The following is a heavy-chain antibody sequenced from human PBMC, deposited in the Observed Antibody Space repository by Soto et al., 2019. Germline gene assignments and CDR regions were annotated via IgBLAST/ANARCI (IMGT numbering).Heavy chain of an antibody. J-gene: IGHJ5*02. Sequence: ASVKVSCKASGYTFTSYYMHWVRRAPGQGLEWMGIINPSGGSTSYAQKFQGRVTMTRDTSTSTVYMELSSLRSEDTAVYYCARNKRRFNNPSDQANWFDPWGQGTLVTVSS. CDR2: INPSGGST. V-gene: IGHV1-46*01. D-gene: IGHD3-3*01. CDR3: ARNKRRFNNPSDQANWFDP. CDR1: GYTFTSYY.